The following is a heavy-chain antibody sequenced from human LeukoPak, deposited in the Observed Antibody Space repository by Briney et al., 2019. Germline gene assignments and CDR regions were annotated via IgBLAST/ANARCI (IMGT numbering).Heavy chain of an antibody. J-gene: IGHJ4*02. D-gene: IGHD6-13*01. Sequence: ASVKVSCKTSEYTLTGYYIHWMRQAPGQGLEWMGWINPNSGDTKYGQRFQGRVTMTRDTSIRTAYMELSGLRSDDTAMYYCARDDSSSWYLGIDYWGQGTLVTVSS. CDR1: EYTLTGYY. CDR2: INPNSGDT. V-gene: IGHV1-2*02. CDR3: ARDDSSSWYLGIDY.